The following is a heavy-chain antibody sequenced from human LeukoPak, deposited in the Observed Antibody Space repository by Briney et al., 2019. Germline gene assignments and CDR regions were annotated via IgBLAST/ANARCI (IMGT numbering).Heavy chain of an antibody. V-gene: IGHV3-7*03. CDR3: ARGDYYDSSPTPLFDY. J-gene: IGHJ4*02. D-gene: IGHD3-22*01. CDR2: INEDGSKK. Sequence: GGSLRLSCAASGFTFSASYMTWVRQAPGKGLEWVAEINEDGSKKYYVDSVKGRFTISRDNAKISLYLQMNSLRAEDTAVYYCARGDYYDSSPTPLFDYWGQGSLVTVSS. CDR1: GFTFSASY.